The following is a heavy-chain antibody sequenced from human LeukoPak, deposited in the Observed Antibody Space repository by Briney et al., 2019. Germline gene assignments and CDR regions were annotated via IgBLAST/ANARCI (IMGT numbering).Heavy chain of an antibody. CDR2: ISSSSTVI. J-gene: IGHJ4*02. CDR3: ARRSTGAYYFDY. D-gene: IGHD4-17*01. CDR1: GFTFSSYS. Sequence: PGGSLRLSCAVSGFTFSSYSLNWVRQAPGKGPEWLSYISSSSTVIYYADSVKGRFTISRDNAKNSLYLQMNSLRAEDTAVYSCARRSTGAYYFDYWGQGTLVTVFS. V-gene: IGHV3-48*01.